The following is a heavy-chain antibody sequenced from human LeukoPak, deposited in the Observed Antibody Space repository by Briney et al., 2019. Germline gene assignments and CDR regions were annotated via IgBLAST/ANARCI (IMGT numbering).Heavy chain of an antibody. D-gene: IGHD6-19*01. J-gene: IGHJ4*02. CDR3: AKDQSAGWYSDC. CDR1: GFTFSSCG. V-gene: IGHV3-23*01. Sequence: PGGSLRLSCAASGFTFSSCGMSWVRQAPGKGLEWVSGISGSGGSTYYADSVKGRFTISRDNSKNTLYLQMNSLRAEDTAVYYCAKDQSAGWYSDCWGQGTLVTVSS. CDR2: ISGSGGST.